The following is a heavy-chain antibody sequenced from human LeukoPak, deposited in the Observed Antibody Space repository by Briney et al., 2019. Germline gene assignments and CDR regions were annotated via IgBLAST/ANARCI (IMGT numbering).Heavy chain of an antibody. CDR2: ISSSSNII. V-gene: IGHV3-48*02. Sequence: GGSLTLSCAASGFTFSTYSMNWVRQAPGKGLKWISYISSSSNIIYYAVSVKGGFTISRDNAKNSLSLQMNSLRDEDTAVYYCASYNWNDGFFDYWGQGTLVTVSS. CDR3: ASYNWNDGFFDY. CDR1: GFTFSTYS. J-gene: IGHJ4*02. D-gene: IGHD1-20*01.